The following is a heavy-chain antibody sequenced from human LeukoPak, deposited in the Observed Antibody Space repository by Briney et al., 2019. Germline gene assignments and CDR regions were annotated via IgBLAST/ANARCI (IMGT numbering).Heavy chain of an antibody. Sequence: PGGSLRLSCAASGFTFSSYSMNWVRQAPGKGLEWVSYISSSSTIYYADSVKGRFTISRDNAKNSLYLQMNSLRAEDTAVYYCASRAQGNYWGQGTLVTVSS. CDR1: GFTFSSYS. CDR3: ASRAQGNY. J-gene: IGHJ4*02. D-gene: IGHD3-10*01. CDR2: ISSSSTI. V-gene: IGHV3-48*01.